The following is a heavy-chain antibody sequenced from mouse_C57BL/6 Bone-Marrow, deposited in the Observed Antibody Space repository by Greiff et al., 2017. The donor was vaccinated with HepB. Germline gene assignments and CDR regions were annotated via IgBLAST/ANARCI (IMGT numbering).Heavy chain of an antibody. J-gene: IGHJ2*01. CDR3: ARPYYGSSWIDY. D-gene: IGHD1-1*01. V-gene: IGHV1-81*01. Sequence: QVHVKQSGAELARPGASVKLSCKASGYTFTSYGISWVKQRTGQGLEWIGEIYPRSGNTYYNEKFKGKATLTADKSSSTAYMELRSLTSEDSAVYFCARPYYGSSWIDYWGQGTTLTVSS. CDR2: IYPRSGNT. CDR1: GYTFTSYG.